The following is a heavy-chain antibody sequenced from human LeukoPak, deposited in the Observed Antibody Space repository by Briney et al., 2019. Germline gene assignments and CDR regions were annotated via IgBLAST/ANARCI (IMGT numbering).Heavy chain of an antibody. CDR2: IIPIFGTA. J-gene: IGHJ4*02. V-gene: IGHV1-69*13. D-gene: IGHD3-10*01. CDR1: GGTFSSYA. Sequence: SVKVSCKASGGTFSSYAISWVRQAPGQGLEWMGGIIPIFGTANYAQKFQGRVTITADESTSTAYMELSSLRSEDTAEYYCAREGFGESYLDYWGQGTLVTVSS. CDR3: AREGFGESYLDY.